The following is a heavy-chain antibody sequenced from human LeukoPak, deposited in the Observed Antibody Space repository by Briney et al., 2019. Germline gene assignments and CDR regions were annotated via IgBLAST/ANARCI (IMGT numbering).Heavy chain of an antibody. CDR1: GFTFSSYS. J-gene: IGHJ4*02. CDR3: ARDPRRVTMVRGVNFDY. CDR2: ISSSSSTI. V-gene: IGHV3-48*01. Sequence: GGSLRLSCAASGFTFSSYSMNWVRQAPGKGLEWVSYISSSSSTIYYADSVKGRFTISRDNAKNSLYLQMNSLRAEDTAVYYCARDPRRVTMVRGVNFDYWGQGTLVTVSS. D-gene: IGHD3-10*01.